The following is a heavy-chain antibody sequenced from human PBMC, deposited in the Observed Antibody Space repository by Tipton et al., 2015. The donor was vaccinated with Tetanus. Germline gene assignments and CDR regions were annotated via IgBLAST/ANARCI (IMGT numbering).Heavy chain of an antibody. V-gene: IGHV3-7*01. CDR2: IKEDGSDT. CDR1: GFTFSRYS. CDR3: ARDAGRRYGLDL. Sequence: SLRLSCAASGFTFSRYSMTWVRQAPGRGLEWVANIKEDGSDTQYVDYVKGRFTISRDSAKNSLDLQMDGLRVEDTAVYYCARDAGRRYGLDLWGQGTSVTVSS. J-gene: IGHJ6*02.